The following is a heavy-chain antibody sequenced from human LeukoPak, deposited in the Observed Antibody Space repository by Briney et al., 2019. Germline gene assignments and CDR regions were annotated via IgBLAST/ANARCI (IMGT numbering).Heavy chain of an antibody. CDR1: GSSISSYY. Sequence: SETLSLTCTVSGSSISSYYWSWIRQPPGKELEYIGYIYASGTTNYNPSLKSRVTILLDMSKNQFSLRLSSVTAADTAVYYCARPTVFGVVGDWGQGTLVTVSS. CDR2: IYASGTT. CDR3: ARPTVFGVVGD. D-gene: IGHD3-3*01. V-gene: IGHV4-59*01. J-gene: IGHJ4*02.